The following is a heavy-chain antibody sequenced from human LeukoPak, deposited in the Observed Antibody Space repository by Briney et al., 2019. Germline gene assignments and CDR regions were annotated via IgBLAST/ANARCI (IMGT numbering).Heavy chain of an antibody. CDR3: AKDSSCYFLSLDY. V-gene: IGHV3-9*01. J-gene: IGHJ4*02. Sequence: PGRSLRLSCAASGFTFDAYAMNWVRQAPGKGLEWVSGISWNSGSIGYADSVKGRFTISRDNAKNSLYLQMNSLRAEDTALYYCAKDSSCYFLSLDYWGQGTLVTVSS. CDR1: GFTFDAYA. CDR2: ISWNSGSI. D-gene: IGHD3-22*01.